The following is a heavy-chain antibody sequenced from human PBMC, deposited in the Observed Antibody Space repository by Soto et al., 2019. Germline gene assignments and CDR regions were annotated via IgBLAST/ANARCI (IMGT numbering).Heavy chain of an antibody. V-gene: IGHV4-61*01. CDR1: GGSVSSGSYY. Sequence: KASETLSLTCTVSGGSVSSGSYYWSWIRQPPGKGLEWIGYIYYSGSTNYNPSLKSRVTISVDTSKNQFSLKLSSVTAADTAVYYCAAQTSTIFGVVTPGWFDPWGQGTLVTVSS. CDR2: IYYSGST. CDR3: AAQTSTIFGVVTPGWFDP. D-gene: IGHD3-3*01. J-gene: IGHJ5*02.